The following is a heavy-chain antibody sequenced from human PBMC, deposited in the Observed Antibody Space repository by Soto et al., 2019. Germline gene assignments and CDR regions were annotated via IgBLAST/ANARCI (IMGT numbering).Heavy chain of an antibody. Sequence: SVKVSCKASGGTFSSYAISWVRQAPGQGLEWMGGIIPIFGTANYAQKFQGRVTITADESTSTAYMELSSLRSEDTAVYYCAREGGGYSYHNLFDYWGQGTLVTVSS. CDR3: AREGGGYSYHNLFDY. CDR1: GGTFSSYA. J-gene: IGHJ4*02. CDR2: IIPIFGTA. D-gene: IGHD5-18*01. V-gene: IGHV1-69*13.